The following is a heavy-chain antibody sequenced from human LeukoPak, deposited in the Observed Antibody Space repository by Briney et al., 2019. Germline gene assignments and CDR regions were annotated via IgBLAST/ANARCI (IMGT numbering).Heavy chain of an antibody. CDR1: GFTFTGYG. Sequence: GGSLRLSCAASGFTFTGYGMHWVRQAPGRGLEWVAFALYDGSSQYYPDSLRGRFTISRDNSKNTLFLQMNNLTHDDAAVYYCAKDLLLRQFVLDFWGQGTPVTVSS. CDR2: ALYDGSSQ. D-gene: IGHD5-24*01. V-gene: IGHV3-30*02. CDR3: AKDLLLRQFVLDF. J-gene: IGHJ4*02.